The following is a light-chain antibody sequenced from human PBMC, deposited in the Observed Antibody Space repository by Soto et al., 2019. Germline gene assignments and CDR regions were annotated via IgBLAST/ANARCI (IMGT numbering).Light chain of an antibody. Sequence: DIQLTQSPSFLSPSIVESVTITCLASQVISTSLAWYQVKPGKAPKLLIYAASALESGVPSRFSATVSGTEFSLTITSLQPEDFATYYCQKLFDSPITFGQGTRLEIK. J-gene: IGKJ5*01. V-gene: IGKV1-9*01. CDR3: QKLFDSPIT. CDR1: QVISTS. CDR2: AAS.